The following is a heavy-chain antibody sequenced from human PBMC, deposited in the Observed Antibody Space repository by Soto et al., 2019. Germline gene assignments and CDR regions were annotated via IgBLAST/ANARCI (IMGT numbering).Heavy chain of an antibody. Sequence: ASVKVSCKASGYTFTSYGISWVRQAPGQGLEWMGWISAYNGNTNYAQKLQGRVTMTTDTSTSTAYMELRSLRSDDTAVYYCARDPWPLTPGYSPRASDYWGQGTLVTVSS. CDR1: GYTFTSYG. V-gene: IGHV1-18*01. D-gene: IGHD6-13*01. J-gene: IGHJ4*02. CDR3: ARDPWPLTPGYSPRASDY. CDR2: ISAYNGNT.